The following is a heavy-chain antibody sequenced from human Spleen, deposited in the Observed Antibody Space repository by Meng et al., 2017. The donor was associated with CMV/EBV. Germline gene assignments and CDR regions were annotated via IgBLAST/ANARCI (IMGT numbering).Heavy chain of an antibody. D-gene: IGHD2/OR15-2a*01. CDR2: IYYSGST. CDR3: ARALPSTNFYDMDV. CDR1: GGSISSSSYY. V-gene: IGHV4-39*07. Sequence: GSLRLSCTVPGGSISSSSYYWGWIRQPPGKGLEWIGSIYYSGSTYYNPSLKSRVTISVDTSKNQFSLKLNSVTAADTAVYYCARALPSTNFYDMDVWGQGTTVTVSS. J-gene: IGHJ6*02.